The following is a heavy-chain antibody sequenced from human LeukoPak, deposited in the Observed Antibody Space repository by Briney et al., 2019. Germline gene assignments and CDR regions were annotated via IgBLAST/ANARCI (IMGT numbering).Heavy chain of an antibody. CDR2: ISKDGRKN. CDR1: GFSFRTSG. Sequence: GGSLRLSCEASGFSFRTSGAHWVRQAPGKGLEWMAVISKDGRKNHYADSGKGRFTISRATSKSTLFIQMNSLRPEDTAIYYCARDLLNYGSAYYDVGIFDSWGQGTLVTVSS. D-gene: IGHD3-10*01. CDR3: ARDLLNYGSAYYDVGIFDS. V-gene: IGHV3-30*04. J-gene: IGHJ4*02.